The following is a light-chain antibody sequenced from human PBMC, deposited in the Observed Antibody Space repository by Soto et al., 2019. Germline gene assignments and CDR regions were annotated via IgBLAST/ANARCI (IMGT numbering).Light chain of an antibody. CDR1: QGIAND. Sequence: DIQMTQSPSSLSASVGDRVTITCRASQGIANDLGWYQQKPGKAPERLIYAASNLQSGIPPRFSGSGSGTDFTLTISSLEPEDSAVYYCQQRHMWPITFGQGTRLEIK. CDR3: QQRHMWPIT. V-gene: IGKV1-17*01. CDR2: AAS. J-gene: IGKJ5*01.